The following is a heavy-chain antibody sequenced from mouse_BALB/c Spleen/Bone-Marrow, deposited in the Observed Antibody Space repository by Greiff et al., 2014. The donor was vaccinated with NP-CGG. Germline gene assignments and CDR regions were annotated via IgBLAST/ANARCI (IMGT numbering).Heavy chain of an antibody. CDR2: IWAGGST. Sequence: VMLVESGPGLVAPSQSLSITCTVSGFSLTSYGVHLVRQPPGKGLEWLGVIWAGGSTNYNSALMSRLSISKDNSKSQVFLKMNSLQTYDTAMYYCARITTATGAMDYWGQGTSVTVSS. D-gene: IGHD1-2*01. CDR3: ARITTATGAMDY. CDR1: GFSLTSYG. V-gene: IGHV2-9*02. J-gene: IGHJ4*01.